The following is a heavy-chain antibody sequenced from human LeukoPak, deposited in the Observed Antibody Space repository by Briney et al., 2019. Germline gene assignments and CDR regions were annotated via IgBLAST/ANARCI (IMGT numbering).Heavy chain of an antibody. J-gene: IGHJ4*02. Sequence: SETLSLTCAVYGGSFSGYYWSWIRQPPGKGLEWIGEINHSGSTNYNPSLKSRVTISVDTSKNQFSLRLSSVTAADTAVYYCARGYVLGGYWGQGTLVTVSS. CDR3: ARGYVLGGY. D-gene: IGHD3-10*02. CDR2: INHSGST. V-gene: IGHV4-34*01. CDR1: GGSFSGYY.